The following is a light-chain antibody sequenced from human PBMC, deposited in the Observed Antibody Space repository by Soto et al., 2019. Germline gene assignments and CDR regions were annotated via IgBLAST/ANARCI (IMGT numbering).Light chain of an antibody. V-gene: IGKV3-15*01. J-gene: IGKJ3*01. CDR2: GAS. Sequence: EIVMTQSPATLSVSPGERATLSCRASQSVSSNLAWYQQKPGQTPRLLIYGASTRATGIPARFSGSGSGTEFTLTISSLQPEDFATYYCQQLKSYPLFGPGTKVDIK. CDR3: QQLKSYPL. CDR1: QSVSSN.